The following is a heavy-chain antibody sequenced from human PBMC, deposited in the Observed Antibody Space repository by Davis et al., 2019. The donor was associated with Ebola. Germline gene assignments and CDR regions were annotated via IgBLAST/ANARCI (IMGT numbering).Heavy chain of an antibody. V-gene: IGHV1-18*01. CDR3: ATVGPPDTAMASFDY. D-gene: IGHD5-18*01. J-gene: IGHJ4*02. Sequence: ISCKGSGYSFTSYGISWVRQAPGQGLEWMGWISAYNGNTNYAQKLQGRVTMTTDTSTSTAYMELRSLRSDDTAVYYCATVGPPDTAMASFDYWGQGTLVTVSS. CDR1: GYSFTSYG. CDR2: ISAYNGNT.